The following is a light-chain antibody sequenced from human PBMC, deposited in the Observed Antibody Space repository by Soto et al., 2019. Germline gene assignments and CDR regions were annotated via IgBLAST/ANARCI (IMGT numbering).Light chain of an antibody. CDR3: SSYVGNNNLV. V-gene: IGLV2-14*01. CDR1: SSDVGGYKF. J-gene: IGLJ3*02. Sequence: QSALTQPASVSGSPGQSITISCTGTSSDVGGYKFVSWYQHHPGKAPKLLIYEVSNRPSGVSNRFSGSKSGNTASLTISGLQAEDEADYYCSSYVGNNNLVFGGGTKLTVL. CDR2: EVS.